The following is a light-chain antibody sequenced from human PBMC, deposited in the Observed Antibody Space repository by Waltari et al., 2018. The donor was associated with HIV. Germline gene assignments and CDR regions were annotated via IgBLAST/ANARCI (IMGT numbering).Light chain of an antibody. CDR3: QQYDGPPYT. Sequence: DIQMTQSPSSLSASVGDRVTITCQASQDISNHLNWYQQKLGKAPKLLIYDAYNLEIGVPSRFSGRRSGTDFTFIISSLQPDDIGRYYCQQYDGPPYTFGQETKL. V-gene: IGKV1-33*01. CDR2: DAY. CDR1: QDISNH. J-gene: IGKJ2*01.